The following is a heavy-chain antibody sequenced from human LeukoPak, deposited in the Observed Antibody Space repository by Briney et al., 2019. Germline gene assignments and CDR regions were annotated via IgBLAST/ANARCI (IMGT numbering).Heavy chain of an antibody. V-gene: IGHV1-69*01. CDR2: IIPIFGTA. J-gene: IGHJ1*01. Sequence: GXXSXXXISWVRQAPGQGLEWMGGIIPIFGTANYAQKFQGRVTITADESTSTAYMELSSLRSEDTAVYYCASCHCTNGVCYGECEYFQHWGQGTLVTVSS. CDR3: ASCHCTNGVCYGECEYFQH. CDR1: GXXSXXX. D-gene: IGHD2-8*01.